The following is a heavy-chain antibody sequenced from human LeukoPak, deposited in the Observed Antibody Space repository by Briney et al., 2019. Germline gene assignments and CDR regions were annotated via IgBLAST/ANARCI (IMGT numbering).Heavy chain of an antibody. D-gene: IGHD2-2*01. CDR1: GFTFSSYA. Sequence: GGSLRLSCAASGFTFSSYAVHWVRQAPGKWLEWVAVISYDGSSKYYADSVKGRFTTRDNSKNTLYLQMNSLRSEDTAVYYCARDLCSSTSCYRTVPFDYWGQGTLVTVSS. J-gene: IGHJ4*02. CDR3: ARDLCSSTSCYRTVPFDY. CDR2: ISYDGSSK. V-gene: IGHV3-30-3*01.